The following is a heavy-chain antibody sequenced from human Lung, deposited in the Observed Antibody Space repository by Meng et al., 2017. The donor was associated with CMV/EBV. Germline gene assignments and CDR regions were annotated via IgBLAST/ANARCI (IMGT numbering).Heavy chain of an antibody. Sequence: SVXVSXXASGGTFSSYAISWVRQAPGQGLEWMGGIIPIFGTANYAQKFQGRVTITTDESTSTAYMELSSLRSEDTAVYYCARASDYYDSSGYDSHHAFDIRGQGTMVTVSS. V-gene: IGHV1-69*05. CDR2: IIPIFGTA. J-gene: IGHJ3*02. D-gene: IGHD3-22*01. CDR1: GGTFSSYA. CDR3: ARASDYYDSSGYDSHHAFDI.